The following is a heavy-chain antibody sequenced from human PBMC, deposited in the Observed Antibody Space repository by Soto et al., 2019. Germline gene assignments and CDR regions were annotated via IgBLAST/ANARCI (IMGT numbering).Heavy chain of an antibody. V-gene: IGHV3-30-3*01. CDR1: GFTFSTYA. CDR2: ISYDGSKQ. CDR3: ARDRISSGWPYFLYGMDV. J-gene: IGHJ6*02. Sequence: PGGSLRLSCAASGFTFSTYAIHWVRQAPGKGLEWGAVISYDGSKQYYADSVKGRFIISRDNSRNMLYLEMNSLRVEDTAVYYCARDRISSGWPYFLYGMDVWGQGTTVTVSS. D-gene: IGHD6-19*01.